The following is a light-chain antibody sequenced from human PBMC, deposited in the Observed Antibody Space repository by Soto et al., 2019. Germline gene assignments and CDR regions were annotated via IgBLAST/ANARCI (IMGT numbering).Light chain of an antibody. Sequence: VLTQSPGTLSLSPVDRAALSCRASQSVSSNLAWYQQKPGQAPRLLIYHASTRATAVPARFTASGSGTEFTLTISSLQSEDFAVYYCQQYNNWPRTFGQGTKVDIK. V-gene: IGKV3-15*01. CDR1: QSVSSN. CDR2: HAS. CDR3: QQYNNWPRT. J-gene: IGKJ1*01.